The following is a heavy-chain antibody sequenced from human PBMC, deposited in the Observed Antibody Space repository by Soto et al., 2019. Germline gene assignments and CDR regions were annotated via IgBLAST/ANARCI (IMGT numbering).Heavy chain of an antibody. CDR2: IYYTGST. CDR3: AREYSNSPEAFDF. CDR1: GVSVNNDNYY. D-gene: IGHD6-6*01. Sequence: SETLSLTCTVSGVSVNNDNYYWSWIRQPPGKGLEWIGYIYYTGSTTYNPSLKSRVTISLDTSRNHFSLSPSSVTAADTAVFYCAREYSNSPEAFDFWGRGTLVTVSS. J-gene: IGHJ4*02. V-gene: IGHV4-61*03.